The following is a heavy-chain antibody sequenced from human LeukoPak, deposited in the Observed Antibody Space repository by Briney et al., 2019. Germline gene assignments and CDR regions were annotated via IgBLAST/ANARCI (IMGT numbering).Heavy chain of an antibody. Sequence: GGSLRLSCVASGFTFSSYWMTWVRQAPGKGLEWVSSVSGSGRNTFYPDSVEGRFTISRDNSKNTLYLQMNSLRADDTAVYYCAKDARYSSGWFHYWGQGTLVTVSS. V-gene: IGHV3-23*01. D-gene: IGHD6-19*01. J-gene: IGHJ4*02. CDR1: GFTFSSYW. CDR2: VSGSGRNT. CDR3: AKDARYSSGWFHY.